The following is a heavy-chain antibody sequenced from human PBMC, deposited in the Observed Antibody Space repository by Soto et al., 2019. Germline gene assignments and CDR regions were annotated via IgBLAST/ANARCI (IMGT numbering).Heavy chain of an antibody. CDR1: GYTFTTYA. Sequence: QVQLVQSGAEVKKPGASVKVSCKASGYTFTTYAISWVRQAHGQGLEWMGRISTYNGNTKYAQKLQGRVTMTTDTSTSTAYMELRSLRSDDTAVYYCARDPQYSTSSQVFDSWGQGTLVTVSS. V-gene: IGHV1-18*01. CDR3: ARDPQYSTSSQVFDS. CDR2: ISTYNGNT. D-gene: IGHD6-6*01. J-gene: IGHJ4*02.